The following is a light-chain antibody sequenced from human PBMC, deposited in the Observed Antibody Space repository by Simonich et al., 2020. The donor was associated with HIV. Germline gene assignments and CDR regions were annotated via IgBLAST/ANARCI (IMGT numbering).Light chain of an antibody. Sequence: DIVMTQSPDSLAVYLGERATINCKSSRNILYNSNNKNYLAWSQQKPGQPPNLLIYWASTRESGVPDRFSASGSGTDFTLTISSLQAEDVAVYYCQQYYSTPPTFGQGTKVEIK. V-gene: IGKV4-1*01. CDR1: RNILYNSNNKNY. CDR2: WAS. CDR3: QQYYSTPPT. J-gene: IGKJ1*01.